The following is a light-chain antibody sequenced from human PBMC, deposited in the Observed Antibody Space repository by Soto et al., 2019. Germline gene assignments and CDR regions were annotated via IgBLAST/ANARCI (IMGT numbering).Light chain of an antibody. CDR1: QGIGDT. CDR3: QQFGSSLPWT. Sequence: EVGMSQSPSTLSVSPGEGATLSCGASQGIGDTLAWYQHKPVQTPRLLVYGASSRATGIPVRFSGSGSATDFTLTISRLEPEDFAVYYCQQFGSSLPWTFGQGTKVDIK. J-gene: IGKJ1*01. CDR2: GAS. V-gene: IGKV3-20*01.